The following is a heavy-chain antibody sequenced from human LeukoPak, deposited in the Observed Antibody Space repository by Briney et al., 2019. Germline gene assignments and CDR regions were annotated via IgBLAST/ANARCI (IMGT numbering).Heavy chain of an antibody. J-gene: IGHJ5*02. CDR3: ARMDIVVVPAALNWFDP. Sequence: ASVKVSCKASGYTFTGYYMNWVRQAPGQGLEWMGWINPNSGGTNYAQKFQGRVTMTRDTSISTAYMELSRLRSDDTAVYYCARMDIVVVPAALNWFDPWGQGTLVTVSS. D-gene: IGHD2-2*03. CDR2: INPNSGGT. CDR1: GYTFTGYY. V-gene: IGHV1-2*02.